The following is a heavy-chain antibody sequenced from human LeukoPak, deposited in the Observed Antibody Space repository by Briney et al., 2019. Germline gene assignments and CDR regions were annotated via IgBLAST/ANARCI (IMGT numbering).Heavy chain of an antibody. CDR2: IYYSGST. CDR1: GGSISSYY. Sequence: SETLSLTCTVSGGSISSYYWSWIRQPPGKGLEWIGYIYYSGSTNYNPSFKSRVTISVDTSKNQFSLKLSSVTAADTAVYYCARGAPLRSAFDIWGQGTMVTVSS. D-gene: IGHD3-16*01. J-gene: IGHJ3*02. V-gene: IGHV4-59*01. CDR3: ARGAPLRSAFDI.